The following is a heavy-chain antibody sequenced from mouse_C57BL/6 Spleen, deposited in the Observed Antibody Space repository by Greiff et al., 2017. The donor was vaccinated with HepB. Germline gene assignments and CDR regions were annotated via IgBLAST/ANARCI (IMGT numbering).Heavy chain of an antibody. Sequence: QVQLQQPGAELVMPGASVKLSCKASGYTFTSYWMHWVKQRPGQGLEWIGEIDPSDSYTNYNQKFKGKSTLTVDKSSSTAYMQLSSLTSEDSAVYYCARGGYDYDFYAMDYWGQGTSVTVSS. CDR3: ARGGYDYDFYAMDY. V-gene: IGHV1-69*01. CDR2: IDPSDSYT. CDR1: GYTFTSYW. J-gene: IGHJ4*01. D-gene: IGHD2-4*01.